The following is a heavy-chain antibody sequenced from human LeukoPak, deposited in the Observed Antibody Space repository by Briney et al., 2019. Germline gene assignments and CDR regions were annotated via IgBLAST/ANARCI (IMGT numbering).Heavy chain of an antibody. V-gene: IGHV4-39*01. CDR1: GGSISSRPYC. Sequence: SETLSLTCTVSGGSISSRPYCWGWIRQPPGKGLEWLGSFYYSGSTSYRSSLKSRLSISVDTSKNQISLKLSSVTAADTAVYYCARGRGLYYCDSSGYYRHWGQGTLVTVSS. D-gene: IGHD3-22*01. J-gene: IGHJ4*02. CDR2: FYYSGST. CDR3: ARGRGLYYCDSSGYYRH.